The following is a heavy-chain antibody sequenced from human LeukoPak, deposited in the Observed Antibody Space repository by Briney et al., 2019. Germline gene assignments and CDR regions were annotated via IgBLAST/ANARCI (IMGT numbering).Heavy chain of an antibody. CDR2: INPNSGGT. Sequence: PGASVKVSCKASGYTFTGYYMHWVRQAPGQGLEWMGGINPNSGGTNYAQKFQGRVTMTRDTSISTAYMELSRLRSDDTAVYYCARDRGSYEEADAFDIWGQGTMVTVSS. D-gene: IGHD1-26*01. CDR3: ARDRGSYEEADAFDI. J-gene: IGHJ3*02. CDR1: GYTFTGYY. V-gene: IGHV1-2*02.